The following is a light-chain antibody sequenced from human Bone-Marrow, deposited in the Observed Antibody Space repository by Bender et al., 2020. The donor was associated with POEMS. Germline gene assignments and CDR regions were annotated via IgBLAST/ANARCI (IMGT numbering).Light chain of an antibody. Sequence: QSALTQPASLSGSPGQSITISCTGTNSDVGAYNHVSWYQQHPGKAPKLMIYEVTKRPSGVSNRFSGSKSGNTASLTISGLQAEDEAEYYCCSYGDSSSFYVFGTGTKVTVL. V-gene: IGLV2-23*02. CDR3: CSYGDSSSFYV. CDR2: EVT. J-gene: IGLJ1*01. CDR1: NSDVGAYNH.